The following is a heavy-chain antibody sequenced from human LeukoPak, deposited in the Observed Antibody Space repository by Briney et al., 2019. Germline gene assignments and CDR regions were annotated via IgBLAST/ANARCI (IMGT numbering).Heavy chain of an antibody. Sequence: GGSLRLSSAASGFTFSDYCMSWIRQAPGRGLEWVSYISSSSSYTDYADSVKGRFTIPRDNSKNTLCLQMNNLRAEDTAVYYCARDNEGDDNGLDIWGQGTMVTVSS. CDR3: ARDNEGDDNGLDI. CDR1: GFTFSDYC. CDR2: ISSSSSYT. J-gene: IGHJ3*02. V-gene: IGHV3-11*06. D-gene: IGHD2-8*01.